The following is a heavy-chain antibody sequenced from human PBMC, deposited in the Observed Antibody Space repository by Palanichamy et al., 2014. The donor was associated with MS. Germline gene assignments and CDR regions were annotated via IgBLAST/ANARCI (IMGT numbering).Heavy chain of an antibody. D-gene: IGHD6-19*01. Sequence: QVQLVESGEAWSSLEVPETLLCSLWIHFSSYGMHWVRQAPGKGLEWVAVISYDGSNKYYADSVKGRFTISRDNSKNTLYLQMNSLRAEDTAVYYCAKDKSSGWYNGMDVWGQGTTVTVSS. CDR3: AKDKSSGWYNGMDV. CDR2: ISYDGSNK. CDR1: IHFSSYG. V-gene: IGHV3-30*18. J-gene: IGHJ6*02.